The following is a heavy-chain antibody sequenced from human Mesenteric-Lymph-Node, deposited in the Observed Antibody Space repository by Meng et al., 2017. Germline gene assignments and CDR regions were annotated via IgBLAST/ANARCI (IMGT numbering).Heavy chain of an antibody. CDR2: IYYNGNT. CDR3: ARRSAYDIPFDV. V-gene: IGHV4-39*07. CDR1: GGSISTSSYY. J-gene: IGHJ3*01. D-gene: IGHD5-12*01. Sequence: GSLRLSCSVSGGSISTSSYYWDWLRQPPGQGLEWIGSIYYNGNTYYNPSLKSRVTMSVDTSTNQFSLSLSSVTAADTALFYCARRSAYDIPFDVWGQGSMVTVSS.